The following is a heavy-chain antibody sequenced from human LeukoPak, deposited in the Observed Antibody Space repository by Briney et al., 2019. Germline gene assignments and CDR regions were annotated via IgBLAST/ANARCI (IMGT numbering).Heavy chain of an antibody. D-gene: IGHD6-13*01. CDR2: IIPIFGTA. J-gene: IGHJ1*01. V-gene: IGHV1-69*05. CDR1: GGTFSSYA. CDR3: AARIAAAGRAEYFQH. Sequence: GASVKVSCQASGGTFSSYAISWVRQAPGQGLEWMGRIIPIFGTANYAQKFQGRVTTTTGESTSTAYKELSSLRSENTAVYYCAARIAAAGRAEYFQHWGQGTLVTVSS.